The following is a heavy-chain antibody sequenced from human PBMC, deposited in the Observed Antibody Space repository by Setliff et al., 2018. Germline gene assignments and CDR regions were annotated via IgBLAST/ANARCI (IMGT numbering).Heavy chain of an antibody. Sequence: PSETLSLTCNVSGGFISSGGYTWNWIRQHPEMGLEWIGYIFYNGNTFYNPSLQSRVTISVDTSKNQFSLKLTSLNAADSAVYYCARASHSYGSPNWFDPWGPGTLVTVSS. D-gene: IGHD3-22*01. CDR3: ARASHSYGSPNWFDP. V-gene: IGHV4-31*03. J-gene: IGHJ5*02. CDR1: GGFISSGGYT. CDR2: IFYNGNT.